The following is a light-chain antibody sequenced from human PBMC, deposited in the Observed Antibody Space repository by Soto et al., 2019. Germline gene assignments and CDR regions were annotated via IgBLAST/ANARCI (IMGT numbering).Light chain of an antibody. Sequence: EIVMTQSPGTLSVSPGERATLSCRASQGVGSNLAWYQQRPGQAPRLLIYAASTRATDIPARFTGRGSGTEFTLTISSLQSEDFAVYFCQQYKSYSPITFGQGTRLESK. CDR3: QQYKSYSPIT. V-gene: IGKV3-15*01. J-gene: IGKJ5*01. CDR1: QGVGSN. CDR2: AAS.